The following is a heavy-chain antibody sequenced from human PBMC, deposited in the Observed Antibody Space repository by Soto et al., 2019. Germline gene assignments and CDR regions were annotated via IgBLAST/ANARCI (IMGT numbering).Heavy chain of an antibody. CDR3: ARDYGLLWFGELSNWFDP. CDR1: GGTFSSYA. J-gene: IGHJ5*02. Sequence: ASVKVSCKASGGTFSSYAISWVRQAPGQGLEWMGGIIPIFGTANYAQKFQGRVTITADESTSTAYMELSSLRSEDTAVYYCARDYGLLWFGELSNWFDPWGQGTLVTVSS. D-gene: IGHD3-10*01. V-gene: IGHV1-69*13. CDR2: IIPIFGTA.